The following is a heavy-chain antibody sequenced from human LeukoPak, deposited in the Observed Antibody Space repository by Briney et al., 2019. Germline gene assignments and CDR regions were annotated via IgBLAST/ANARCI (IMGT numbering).Heavy chain of an antibody. Sequence: SVTLSLTCTVSGGSISPYYWSWIRQPPGKGLEWIGYSYSSGSANYNPSLKSRVTISVDTSKNQFSLKLSSVTAADTAVYYCARMGGYSGYATHWGQGTLVTVSS. CDR3: ARMGGYSGYATH. CDR1: GGSISPYY. J-gene: IGHJ4*02. D-gene: IGHD5-12*01. CDR2: SYSSGSA. V-gene: IGHV4-59*08.